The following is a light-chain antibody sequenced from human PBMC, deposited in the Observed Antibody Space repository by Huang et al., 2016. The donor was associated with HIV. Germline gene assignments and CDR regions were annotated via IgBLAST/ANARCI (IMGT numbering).Light chain of an antibody. CDR1: QSVNSN. CDR3: QHYNDWPPWT. J-gene: IGKJ1*01. V-gene: IGKV3-15*01. Sequence: EIVMTQSPATLSVSPGERATLSCRASQSVNSNLAWYQQKPGQAPRLFIYGASPRATGIPARFSGSGAGTEFTLTISSLQSEDCAVYYCQHYNDWPPWTFGQGTKVEIK. CDR2: GAS.